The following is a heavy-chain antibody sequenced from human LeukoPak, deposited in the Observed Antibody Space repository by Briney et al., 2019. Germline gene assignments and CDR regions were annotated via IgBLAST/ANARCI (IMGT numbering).Heavy chain of an antibody. J-gene: IGHJ5*02. Sequence: PGGSLRLSYAASGLIFSQYSMNWVRQAPGKGLEWVSHIRSSSETFYADSVKGRFTISRDNARNSLYLQMNNLRGEDTAIYYCARDAGNSGYGCDLWGQGTLVTVSS. CDR3: ARDAGNSGYGCDL. CDR2: IRSSSET. CDR1: GLIFSQYS. V-gene: IGHV3-48*01. D-gene: IGHD5-12*01.